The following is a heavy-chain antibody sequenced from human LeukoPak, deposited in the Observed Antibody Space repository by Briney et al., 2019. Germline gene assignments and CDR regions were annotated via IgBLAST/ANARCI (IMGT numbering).Heavy chain of an antibody. CDR3: AKDRGSFTYYFDY. V-gene: IGHV3-30*18. D-gene: IGHD1-26*01. CDR2: ISYDGSNK. Sequence: GGSLRLPCAASGFTLSTYGIHWVRHAPGKGLEWVAVISYDGSNKYYADSVKGRFTISRDNSKNTLYLQMNSLRAEDKAIYYCAKDRGSFTYYFDYWGQGTLVTVSS. CDR1: GFTLSTYG. J-gene: IGHJ4*02.